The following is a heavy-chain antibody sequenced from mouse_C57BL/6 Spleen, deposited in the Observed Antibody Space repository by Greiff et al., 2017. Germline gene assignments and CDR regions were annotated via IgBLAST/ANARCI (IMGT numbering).Heavy chain of an antibody. J-gene: IGHJ2*01. V-gene: IGHV5-17*01. CDR1: GFTFSDYG. D-gene: IGHD4-1*01. CDR3: ARNWFFDY. Sequence: EVKLMESGGGLVKPGGSLKLSCAASGFTFSDYGMHWVRQAPEKGLEWVAYISSGSSTIYYAATVKGRFTISRDNAKNTLFLQMTSLRSEDTAMYYCARNWFFDYWGQGTTLTVSS. CDR2: ISSGSSTI.